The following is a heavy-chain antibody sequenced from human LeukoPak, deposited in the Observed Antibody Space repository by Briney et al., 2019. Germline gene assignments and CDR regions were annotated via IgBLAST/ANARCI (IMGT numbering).Heavy chain of an antibody. CDR2: ILYDGSYK. D-gene: IGHD2/OR15-2a*01. J-gene: IGHJ4*02. Sequence: PGGSLRLSCAASGFTFSSFGMHWVRQAPGKGLEWMTAILYDGSYKYYADSVKGRFTVTRDNSKNKMYLQMNGLRADDTAVYYCARDPFDYFGPYYFDYWGQGTLVTVSS. CDR1: GFTFSSFG. CDR3: ARDPFDYFGPYYFDY. V-gene: IGHV3-33*05.